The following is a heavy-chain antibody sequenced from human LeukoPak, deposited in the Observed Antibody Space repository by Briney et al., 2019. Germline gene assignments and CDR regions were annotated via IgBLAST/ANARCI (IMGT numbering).Heavy chain of an antibody. J-gene: IGHJ4*02. CDR3: ARGPGEPGTLDY. V-gene: IGHV4-34*01. D-gene: IGHD1-26*01. CDR1: GGSFSGYY. CDR2: INHSGST. Sequence: SETLSLTCAVYGGSFSGYYWSWIRQPPGKGLEWIGEINHSGSTNYNPSLKSRVTISVDTSKNQFSLKLSSVTAADTAVYYCARGPGEPGTLDYWGQGTLVTVSS.